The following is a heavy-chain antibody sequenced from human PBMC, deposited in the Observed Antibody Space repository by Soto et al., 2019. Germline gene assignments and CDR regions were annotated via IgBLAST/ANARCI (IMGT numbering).Heavy chain of an antibody. CDR1: GYTFTSYG. CDR3: AKDEYYYSRSGYYIFDS. CDR2: ISAYNGNT. D-gene: IGHD3-22*01. V-gene: IGHV1-18*01. Sequence: ASVKVSCKASGYTFTSYGISWVRQAPGQGLEWMGWISAYNGNTNYAQKLQGRVTMTTDTSTSTAYMELRSLRSDDTAVYYCAKDEYYYSRSGYYIFDSWGQGTLVTVSS. J-gene: IGHJ4*02.